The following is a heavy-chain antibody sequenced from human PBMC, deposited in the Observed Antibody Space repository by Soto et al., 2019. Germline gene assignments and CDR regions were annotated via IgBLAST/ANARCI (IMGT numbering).Heavy chain of an antibody. V-gene: IGHV3-30*03. J-gene: IGHJ4*02. CDR2: ISYDGSNK. Sequence: GSLRLSCAASGFTFSSYGMHWVRQAPGKGLEWVAVISYDGSNKYYADSVKGRFTISRDNSKNTLYLQMNSLRAEDTAVYYCARDHSSSWYYFDYWGQGTLVNVSS. CDR3: ARDHSSSWYYFDY. D-gene: IGHD6-13*01. CDR1: GFTFSSYG.